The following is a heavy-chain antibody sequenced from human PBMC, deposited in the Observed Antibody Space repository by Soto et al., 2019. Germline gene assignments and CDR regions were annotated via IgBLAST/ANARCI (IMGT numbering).Heavy chain of an antibody. J-gene: IGHJ6*03. D-gene: IGHD6-6*01. V-gene: IGHV1-3*01. CDR3: ASRGGSSPLNYYYYYYMDV. CDR1: GYTFTSYA. Sequence: ASVKVSCKASGYTFTSYAMHWVRQAPGQRLEWMGWINAGNGNTKYSQKFQGRVTITRDTSASTAYMELSSLRSEDTAVYYCASRGGSSPLNYYYYYYMDVWGKGTTVTVYS. CDR2: INAGNGNT.